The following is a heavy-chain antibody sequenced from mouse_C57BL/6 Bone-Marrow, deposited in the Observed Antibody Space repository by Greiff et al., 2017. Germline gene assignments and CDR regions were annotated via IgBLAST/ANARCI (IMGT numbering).Heavy chain of an antibody. CDR1: GYTFTSYW. CDR3: ARKGAGLDHGRRNDAMDY. J-gene: IGHJ4*01. D-gene: IGHD2-4*01. CDR2: INPSNGGT. Sequence: QVQLQQPGTELVKPGASVKLSCKASGYTFTSYWMHWVKQRPGQGLEWIGNINPSNGGTNYNEKFKSKATLTVDKSSSTAYMQLSSLTSEDSAVYYCARKGAGLDHGRRNDAMDYWGQGTSVTVSS. V-gene: IGHV1-53*01.